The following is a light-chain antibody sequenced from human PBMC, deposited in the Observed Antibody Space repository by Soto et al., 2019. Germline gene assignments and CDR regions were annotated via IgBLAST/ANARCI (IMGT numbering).Light chain of an antibody. CDR1: QSVSSSD. CDR3: QQCGHSPPKYT. J-gene: IGKJ2*01. V-gene: IGKV3-20*01. Sequence: EIVLTQSPGTLSLSPGERATLSCRSSQSVSSSDLAWYQQKPVQAPRLLIFGASSRATDIPDRFSGSGSGTNFTLTISRLEPEDFAVYFCQQCGHSPPKYTFGQGTKLDI. CDR2: GAS.